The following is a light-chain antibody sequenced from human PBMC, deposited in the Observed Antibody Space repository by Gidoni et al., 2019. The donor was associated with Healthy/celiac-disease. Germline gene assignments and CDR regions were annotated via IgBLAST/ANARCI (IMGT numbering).Light chain of an antibody. J-gene: IGLJ2*01. CDR2: GNS. V-gene: IGLV1-40*01. CDR3: QSYDSSLSVYVV. Sequence: QSVLTQPPSVSGPPGQSVTISCTGSSSNIGAGYDVHWYQQLPGTAPKLLIYGNSNRPSGVPDRFSGAKSGTSASLAITGLQAEDEADYYCQSYDSSLSVYVVFGGGTKLTVL. CDR1: SSNIGAGYD.